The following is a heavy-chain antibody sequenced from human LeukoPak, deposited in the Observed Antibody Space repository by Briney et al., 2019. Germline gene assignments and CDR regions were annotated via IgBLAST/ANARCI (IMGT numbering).Heavy chain of an antibody. CDR3: ARVGGVYYDSSGPYYYYGMDV. Sequence: PGGSLRLSCAASGFTFSSYSMNWVRQAPGKGLEWVSYISSSRSTIYYADSVKGRFTISRDNAKNSLYLQMNSLRAEDTAVYYCARVGGVYYDSSGPYYYYGMDVWGQGTTVTVSS. D-gene: IGHD3-22*01. J-gene: IGHJ6*02. CDR1: GFTFSSYS. V-gene: IGHV3-48*04. CDR2: ISSSRSTI.